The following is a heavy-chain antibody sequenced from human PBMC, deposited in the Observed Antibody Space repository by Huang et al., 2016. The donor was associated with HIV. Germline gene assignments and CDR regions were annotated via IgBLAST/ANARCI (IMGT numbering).Heavy chain of an antibody. CDR2: INHSEST. CDR1: GGSFSGYY. Sequence: QVQLQQWGAGLLRPSETLSLTCAVYGGSFSGYYGTWIRQPPGKGLEWFGEINHSESTNYNASLNSRVTISVDTSRNQFSLTLTSVTAADTAVYYCARGQGGYYYYYMDVWGKGTTVTVSS. V-gene: IGHV4-34*01. J-gene: IGHJ6*03. CDR3: ARGQGGYYYYYMDV.